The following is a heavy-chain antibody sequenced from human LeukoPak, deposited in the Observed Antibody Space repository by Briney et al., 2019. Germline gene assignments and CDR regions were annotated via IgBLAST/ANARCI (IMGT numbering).Heavy chain of an antibody. J-gene: IGHJ4*02. Sequence: PGGSLRLSCAASGFTFSSYSMNWVRQAPGKGLEWVSYISSSSSTIYYADSVKGRFTISRDNAKNSLYLQMNSLRAEDTAVYYCARELGDPYLDYWGQGTLVTVSS. CDR1: GFTFSSYS. V-gene: IGHV3-48*01. D-gene: IGHD2-21*02. CDR2: ISSSSSTI. CDR3: ARELGDPYLDY.